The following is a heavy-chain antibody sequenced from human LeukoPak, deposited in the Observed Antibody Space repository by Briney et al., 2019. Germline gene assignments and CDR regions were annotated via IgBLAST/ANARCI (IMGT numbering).Heavy chain of an antibody. CDR2: IYYSGST. CDR3: ARTQSQSGSYRYYFGY. Sequence: PSEALSLTCTVSGDSITSYYWSWIRQPPGKGLEWIGYIYYSGSTNYNPSLKSRVTTSVDTSKNQFSLKLSSVTAADTAVYYCARTQSQSGSYRYYFGYWGQGTLVTVSS. J-gene: IGHJ4*02. V-gene: IGHV4-59*08. CDR1: GDSITSYY. D-gene: IGHD1-26*01.